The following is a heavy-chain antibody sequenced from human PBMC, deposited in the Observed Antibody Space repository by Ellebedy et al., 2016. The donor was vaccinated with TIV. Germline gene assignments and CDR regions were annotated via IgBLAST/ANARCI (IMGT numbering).Heavy chain of an antibody. CDR1: GYSFTSYW. V-gene: IGHV5-51*01. CDR3: ARHPSFFEAGTQSGMDV. CDR2: IYPGDSDT. J-gene: IGHJ6*02. D-gene: IGHD3-10*01. Sequence: GESLKISCKGSGYSFTSYWIGWVRQMPGKGLEWMGIIYPGDSDTRYSPSFQGQVTISADKSISTVYLQWSTLRASDTATYYCARHPSFFEAGTQSGMDVWGQGTTVTVSS.